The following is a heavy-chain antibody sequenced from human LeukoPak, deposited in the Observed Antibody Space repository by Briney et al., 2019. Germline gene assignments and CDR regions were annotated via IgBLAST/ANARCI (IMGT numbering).Heavy chain of an antibody. D-gene: IGHD6-13*01. V-gene: IGHV3-48*04. CDR3: ARDPYSSSWSI. CDR1: GFTFSSYS. CDR2: ISSSGSTI. Sequence: GGSLRLSCAASGFTFSSYSMNWVRQAPGKGLEWVSYISSSGSTIYYADSVKGRFTISRDDAKNSLYLQMNSLRAEDTAVYYCARDPYSSSWSIWGQGTLVTVSS. J-gene: IGHJ4*02.